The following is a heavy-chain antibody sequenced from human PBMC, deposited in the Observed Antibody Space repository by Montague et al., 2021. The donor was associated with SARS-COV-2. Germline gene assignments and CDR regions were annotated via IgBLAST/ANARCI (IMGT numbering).Heavy chain of an antibody. CDR2: INHSGTT. V-gene: IGHV4-34*01. J-gene: IGHJ4*02. CDR1: GGSFSGYY. D-gene: IGHD4-23*01. Sequence: SETLSLTRAVYGGSFSGYYWTWIRQSPRKGLEWIAEINHSGTTNYNFNPSLRSRVTISVDTSKSQFSLKLTSVTAADTGVYYCARWDPQTLTLIGLRGKSASDYWGQGTLVTVSS. CDR3: ARWDPQTLTLIGLRGKSASDY.